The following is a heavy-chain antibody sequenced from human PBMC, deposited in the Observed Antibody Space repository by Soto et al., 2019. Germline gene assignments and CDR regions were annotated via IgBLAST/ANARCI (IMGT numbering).Heavy chain of an antibody. CDR1: GFTFDDYA. CDR2: ISWNSGSI. CDR3: AKDTGNWNYVDY. D-gene: IGHD1-20*01. J-gene: IGHJ4*02. Sequence: HPGGSLRLSCAASGFTFDDYAMHWVRQAPGKGLEWASGISWNSGSIGYADSVKGRFTISRDNAKNSLYLQMNSLRAEDTALYYCAKDTGNWNYVDYWGQGTLVTVSS. V-gene: IGHV3-9*01.